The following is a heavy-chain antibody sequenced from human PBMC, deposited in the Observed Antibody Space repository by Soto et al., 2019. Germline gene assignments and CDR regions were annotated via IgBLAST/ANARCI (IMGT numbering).Heavy chain of an antibody. J-gene: IGHJ4*02. Sequence: QVQLVESGGGVVQPGRSLRLSCAASGFTFSSYGMHWVRQAPGKGLEWVAVIWYDGSNKYYADSVKGRFTISRDNSKNTLYLQMNSLRAEDTAVYYCARAAPPHSWPDYWGQVTLVTVSS. CDR2: IWYDGSNK. D-gene: IGHD6-13*01. CDR3: ARAAPPHSWPDY. V-gene: IGHV3-33*01. CDR1: GFTFSSYG.